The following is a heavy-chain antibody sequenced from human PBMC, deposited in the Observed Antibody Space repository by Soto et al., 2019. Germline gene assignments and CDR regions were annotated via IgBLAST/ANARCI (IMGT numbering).Heavy chain of an antibody. D-gene: IGHD6-13*01. Sequence: EVQLVESGGGLVQPGGSLRLSCAPSGFTFSSYWMHWVRQAPGKGLVWVSRINSDGSSTSYADSVKGRFTISRDNAKNTLYLQMNSLRAEDTAVYYCARGVAAADFNWFDPWGQGTLVTVSS. CDR3: ARGVAAADFNWFDP. V-gene: IGHV3-74*01. CDR1: GFTFSSYW. J-gene: IGHJ5*02. CDR2: INSDGSST.